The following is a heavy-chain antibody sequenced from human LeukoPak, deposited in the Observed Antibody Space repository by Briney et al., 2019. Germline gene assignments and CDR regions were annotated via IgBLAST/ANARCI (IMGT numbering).Heavy chain of an antibody. CDR2: IDGSGDNT. V-gene: IGHV3-23*01. D-gene: IGHD4-17*01. CDR1: GFTFSSYV. Sequence: GGSLRLSCAASGFTFSSYVMHWVRQAPGKGLEWVSAIDGSGDNTDHADSVKGRFSISRDNSRNTLYLQMNSLRAEDTAVYHCVKHDYGVFKDFDYWGQGTLVTVSS. CDR3: VKHDYGVFKDFDY. J-gene: IGHJ4*02.